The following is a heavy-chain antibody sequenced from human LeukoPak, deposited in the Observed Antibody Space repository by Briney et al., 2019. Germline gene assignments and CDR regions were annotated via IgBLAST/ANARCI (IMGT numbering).Heavy chain of an antibody. D-gene: IGHD3-16*01. CDR1: GFTFSSYA. CDR2: ISGSGGST. V-gene: IGHV3-23*01. J-gene: IGHJ4*02. Sequence: GRSLRLSCVASGFTFSSYAMSWVRQAPGKGLEWVSAISGSGGSTYYADSVKGRFTISRDNSKNTLYLQMNSLRAEDTAVYYCAKEGDYVWGSYFDYWGQGTLVTVSS. CDR3: AKEGDYVWGSYFDY.